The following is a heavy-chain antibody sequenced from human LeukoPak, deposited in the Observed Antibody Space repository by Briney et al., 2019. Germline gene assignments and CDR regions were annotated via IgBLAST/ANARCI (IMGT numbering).Heavy chain of an antibody. V-gene: IGHV1-46*01. Sequence: ASVKVSCKASGYTFPSYFMHWVRQAPGQGLEWMGIINPTGGSTTYAQKFQGRVAMTRDTSTSTVYMELSSLRSDDTAVYYCARTAARRFDYWGQGTLVTVSS. CDR1: GYTFPSYF. D-gene: IGHD6-6*01. CDR2: INPTGGST. J-gene: IGHJ4*02. CDR3: ARTAARRFDY.